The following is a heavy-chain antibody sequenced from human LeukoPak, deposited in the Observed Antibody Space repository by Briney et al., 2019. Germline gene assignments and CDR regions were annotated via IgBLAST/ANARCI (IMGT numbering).Heavy chain of an antibody. Sequence: PGGSLRLSCAASGFTFSSYGMHWVRQASGKGLEWVAVISYGGSNKYYADSVKGRFTISRDNSKNTLYLQMNSLRAEDTAVYYCAKDYHYGYYDRESYFAYWGREPWSPSPQ. CDR2: ISYGGSNK. CDR3: AKDYHYGYYDRESYFAY. CDR1: GFTFSSYG. J-gene: IGHJ4*02. V-gene: IGHV3-30*18. D-gene: IGHD3-10*01.